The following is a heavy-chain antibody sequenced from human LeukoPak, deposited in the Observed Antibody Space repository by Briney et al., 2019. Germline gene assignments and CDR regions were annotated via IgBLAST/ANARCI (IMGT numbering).Heavy chain of an antibody. CDR2: INPNIGDA. CDR1: GYTFTDYF. D-gene: IGHD2-21*02. J-gene: IGHJ5*01. Sequence: GASVKVSCKASGYTFTDYFIHWVRQAPGQGLEWMGWINPNIGDASYAQKFQDRVTMTRDRSINTAYMELSRLTSDDTAVCYCARMALDGGDSIGFDSWGQGTLVTVSS. V-gene: IGHV1-2*02. CDR3: ARMALDGGDSIGFDS.